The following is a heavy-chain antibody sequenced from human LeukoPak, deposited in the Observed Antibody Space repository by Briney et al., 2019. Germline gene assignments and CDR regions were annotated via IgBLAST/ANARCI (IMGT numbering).Heavy chain of an antibody. CDR1: GDSISSNSAT. J-gene: IGHJ4*02. V-gene: IGHV6-1*01. D-gene: IGHD6-13*01. CDR2: TYYRSKWSS. CDR3: ARRAAGAIDY. Sequence: SQTLSLTCAISGDSISSNSATWNWIRQSPSRGLEWLGRTYYRSKWSSGYAVSVKSRIIINPDTTKNQFSLQLNSVTPEDTAVYYCARRAAGAIDYWGQGTLVTISS.